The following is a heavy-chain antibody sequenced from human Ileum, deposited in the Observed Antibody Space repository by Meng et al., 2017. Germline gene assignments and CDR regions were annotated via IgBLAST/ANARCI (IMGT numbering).Heavy chain of an antibody. CDR1: GGSISGGTW. D-gene: IGHD2-21*01. Sequence: QVQRQEAGPELGRRSGTRSLTCAVSGGSISGGTWWSWVRQPPGKGLQWIGQFHPGSGAAYNPSLETRVTISVDTSKNQFSLELTSVTAADTAVYYCAKNGAYCLESWGQGTLVTVSS. CDR2: FHPGSGA. CDR3: AKNGAYCLES. V-gene: IGHV4-4*02. J-gene: IGHJ4*02.